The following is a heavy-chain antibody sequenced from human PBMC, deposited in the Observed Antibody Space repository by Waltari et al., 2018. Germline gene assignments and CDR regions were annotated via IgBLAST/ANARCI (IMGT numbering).Heavy chain of an antibody. J-gene: IGHJ3*02. CDR2: SFVGMVNT. D-gene: IGHD3-10*01. Sequence: QMQLVQSGPEVKKPGTSVKVSCKASGFTFTSSAMQWVRQARGQRLAWIGWSFVGMVNTNYAQKFQERVTFPRDMSTSTAYMELSSLRSEDTAVYYCAAEYYYGSGSYPTDAFDIWGQGTMVTVSS. CDR1: GFTFTSSA. CDR3: AAEYYYGSGSYPTDAFDI. V-gene: IGHV1-58*02.